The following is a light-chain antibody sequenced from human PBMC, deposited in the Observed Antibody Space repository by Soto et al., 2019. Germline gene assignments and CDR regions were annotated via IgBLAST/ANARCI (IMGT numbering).Light chain of an antibody. CDR2: DAS. CDR3: QHYNSYSEA. Sequence: EIVLTQSPGTLSLSPGKRATLSCRASQSVSNFLAWYQQKPGQAPRLLIYDASTRAPGFPARFSGSGSGTEFTLTISSLQPDDFATYYCQHYNSYSEAFGQGTKVDI. CDR1: QSVSNF. J-gene: IGKJ1*01. V-gene: IGKV3-11*01.